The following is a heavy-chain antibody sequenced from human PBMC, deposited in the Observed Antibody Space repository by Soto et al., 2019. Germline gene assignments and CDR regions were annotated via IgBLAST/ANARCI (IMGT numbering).Heavy chain of an antibody. CDR1: GVSFSGYI. Sequence: PSETLSLTCDVYGVSFSGYIWTWIRQTPGKGLQWIGQINHSGSANYNPSLKSRVTISVHTSKNQFSLKLSSVTAADTAVYYCARGPLQLWLEPALDYWGQGTLVTVSS. V-gene: IGHV4-34*01. CDR2: INHSGSA. CDR3: ARGPLQLWLEPALDY. J-gene: IGHJ4*02. D-gene: IGHD5-18*01.